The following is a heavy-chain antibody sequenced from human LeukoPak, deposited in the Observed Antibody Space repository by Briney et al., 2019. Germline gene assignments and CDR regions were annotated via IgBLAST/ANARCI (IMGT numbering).Heavy chain of an antibody. D-gene: IGHD3/OR15-3a*01. Sequence: GGSLRLSCAASGFTLSSSEMNWVRQTPGKGLEWVSYISRSGSTIFYADSVKGRFTISRDNAKNSVSLQMNSLRAEDTAVYFCARPTWTNYMDVWGKGTAVTISS. J-gene: IGHJ6*03. CDR2: ISRSGSTI. CDR1: GFTLSSSE. CDR3: ARPTWTNYMDV. V-gene: IGHV3-48*03.